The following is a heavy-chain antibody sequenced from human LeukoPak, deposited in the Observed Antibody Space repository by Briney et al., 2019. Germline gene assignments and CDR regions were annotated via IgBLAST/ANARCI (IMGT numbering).Heavy chain of an antibody. CDR2: ISGSGGST. CDR1: GFTFSSYA. CDR3: AKDWVESRIAVATLGPTDY. Sequence: GGSLRLSCAASGFTFSSYAMSWVRQAPGKGLEWVSAISGSGGSTYYADSVKGRFTISRDNSKNTLYLQMNSLRAEDTAVYYCAKDWVESRIAVATLGPTDYWGQGTLVTFSS. D-gene: IGHD6-19*01. J-gene: IGHJ4*02. V-gene: IGHV3-23*01.